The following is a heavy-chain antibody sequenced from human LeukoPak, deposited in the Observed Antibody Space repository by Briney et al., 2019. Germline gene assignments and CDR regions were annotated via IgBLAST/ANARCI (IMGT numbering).Heavy chain of an antibody. CDR3: AKEDRLDLQYFFDY. D-gene: IGHD1-1*01. V-gene: IGHV3-30*18. CDR1: GFTFGSYG. CDR2: VSYDGSNK. J-gene: IGHJ4*02. Sequence: GRSLRLSCAASGFTFGSYGMHWVRQAPGKGLEWVAVVSYDGSNKYYADFVKGRFTISRDNSKNTLYLQMNSLRAEDTAVYYCAKEDRLDLQYFFDYWGQGTLVTVSS.